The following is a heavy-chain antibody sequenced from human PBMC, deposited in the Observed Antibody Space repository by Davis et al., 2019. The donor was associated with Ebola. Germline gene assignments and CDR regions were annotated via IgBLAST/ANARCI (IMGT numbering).Heavy chain of an antibody. Sequence: GESLKISCAASGFIFSTYGMHWVRQAPGKGLEWVAAISYDGSHKYYADSVKGRFTISRDNSKNTLYLQMNSLRAEDTAVYYCATSGWWYWGQGTLVTVSS. CDR2: ISYDGSHK. CDR1: GFIFSTYG. V-gene: IGHV3-30*03. D-gene: IGHD6-19*01. CDR3: ATSGWWY. J-gene: IGHJ4*02.